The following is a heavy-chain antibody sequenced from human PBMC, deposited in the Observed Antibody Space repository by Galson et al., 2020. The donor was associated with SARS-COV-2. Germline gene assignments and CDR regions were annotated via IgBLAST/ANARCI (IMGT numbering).Heavy chain of an antibody. CDR1: GFTFSSYG. CDR3: ARDSRDGYNEYFDY. CDR2: ISYDGSNK. V-gene: IGHV3-30*03. D-gene: IGHD5-12*01. J-gene: IGHJ4*02. Sequence: QLGESLKISCAASGFTFSSYGMHWVRQAPGKGLEWVAVISYDGSNKYYADSVKGRFTISRDNSKNTLYLQINSLRAEDTAVYYCARDSRDGYNEYFDYWGQGTLVTVSS.